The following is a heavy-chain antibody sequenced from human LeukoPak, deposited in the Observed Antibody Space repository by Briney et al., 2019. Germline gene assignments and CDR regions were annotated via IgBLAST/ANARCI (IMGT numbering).Heavy chain of an antibody. Sequence: GESLKISFEGSGYRFTSYWIGWVRQMPGKGPGWMGIIYPGDSDTRYSPSFQGQVTISADKSISTAYLQWSSLKASDTAMYYCARPYCGGDCKGAFDIWGQGTMVTVSS. CDR1: GYRFTSYW. J-gene: IGHJ3*02. CDR3: ARPYCGGDCKGAFDI. D-gene: IGHD2-21*02. CDR2: IYPGDSDT. V-gene: IGHV5-51*01.